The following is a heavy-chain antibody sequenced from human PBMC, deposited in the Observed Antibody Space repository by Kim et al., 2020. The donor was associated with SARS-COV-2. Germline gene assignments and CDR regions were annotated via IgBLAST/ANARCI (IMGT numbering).Heavy chain of an antibody. CDR2: IYYSGST. CDR1: GGSISSSSYY. Sequence: SETLSLTCTVSGGSISSSSYYWGWIRQPPGKGLEWFGSIYYSGSTYYNPSLKSRVTISVDTSKNQFSLKLSSVTAADTAVYYCARQMGITMIVVVISTHFDYWGQGTLVTVSS. V-gene: IGHV4-39*01. CDR3: ARQMGITMIVVVISTHFDY. D-gene: IGHD3-22*01. J-gene: IGHJ4*02.